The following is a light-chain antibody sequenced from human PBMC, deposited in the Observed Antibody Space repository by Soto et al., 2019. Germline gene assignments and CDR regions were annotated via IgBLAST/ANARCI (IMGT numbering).Light chain of an antibody. CDR2: DAS. CDR1: HSLRSS. V-gene: IGKV3-15*01. J-gene: IGKJ1*01. CDR3: QQYNNWPQT. Sequence: ETMMTQSPDTLSVSLGERATLSCRASHSLRSSLAWYQQKPGQAPRLLIYDASTRATGIPARFSGSGSGTDFTLTISGLQSEDFAVYYCQQYNNWPQTFGQGTKVDI.